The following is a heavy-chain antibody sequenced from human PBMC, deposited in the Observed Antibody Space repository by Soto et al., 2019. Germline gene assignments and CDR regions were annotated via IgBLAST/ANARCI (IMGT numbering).Heavy chain of an antibody. J-gene: IGHJ6*02. V-gene: IGHV4-39*01. CDR2: IYYSGST. D-gene: IGHD3-22*01. CDR3: ARLEDDSSGYYYGDYYYYGMDV. Sequence: PSETLSLTCTVSGGSISSSSYYWGWIRQPPGKGLKWIGSIYYSGSTYYNPSHKSRVTISVDTSKNQFSLKLSSVTAADTAVYYCARLEDDSSGYYYGDYYYYGMDVWGQGTTVTVSS. CDR1: GGSISSSSYY.